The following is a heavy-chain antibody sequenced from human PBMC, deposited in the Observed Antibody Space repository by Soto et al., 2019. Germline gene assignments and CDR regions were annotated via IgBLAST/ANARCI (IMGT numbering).Heavy chain of an antibody. V-gene: IGHV1-69*01. CDR2: IIPIFGTA. J-gene: IGHJ4*02. D-gene: IGHD5-12*01. CDR3: ARNAGVATILYYFDY. Sequence: QVQLVQSGAEVKKPGSSVKVSCKASGDTFSNHAINWVRQAPGQGLEWVGGIIPIFGTADYAQKFQGRVTITADESTSTAYMELSSLRSEDTAVYFCARNAGVATILYYFDYWGRGTLVTVSS. CDR1: GDTFSNHA.